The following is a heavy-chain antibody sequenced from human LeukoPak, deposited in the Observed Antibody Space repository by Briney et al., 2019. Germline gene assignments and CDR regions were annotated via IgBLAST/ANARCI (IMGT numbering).Heavy chain of an antibody. D-gene: IGHD1-14*01. V-gene: IGHV4-4*09. CDR1: GGSIGSYY. J-gene: IGHJ4*02. CDR3: ARLNLVTFDY. Sequence: SETLAVARTDSGGSIGSYYWSLVRERPGNSLEWIGYIYTSGSTNYNPSLKSRVTISVDTSKNQFSLKLSSVTAADTAVYYCARLNLVTFDYWGQGTLVTVSS. CDR2: IYTSGST.